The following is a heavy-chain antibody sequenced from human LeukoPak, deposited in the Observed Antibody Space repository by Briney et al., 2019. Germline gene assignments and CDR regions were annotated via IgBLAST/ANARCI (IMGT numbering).Heavy chain of an antibody. CDR1: GGSISSYY. J-gene: IGHJ4*02. D-gene: IGHD3-10*01. CDR3: ARDDNYGSGSFLD. CDR2: IYYSGST. V-gene: IGHV4-59*01. Sequence: TSEILCLTRTGCGGSISSYYWSWMRQPPGKGLEWIGYIYYSGSTNYNPSLKSRVTISVDTSKNQFSLKLSSVTAADTAVYYCARDDNYGSGSFLDWGQGTLVTVSS.